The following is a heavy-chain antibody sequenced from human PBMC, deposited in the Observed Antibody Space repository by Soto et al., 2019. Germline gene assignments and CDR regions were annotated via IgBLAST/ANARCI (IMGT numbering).Heavy chain of an antibody. J-gene: IGHJ4*02. CDR1: GGTFSSYA. V-gene: IGHV1-69*13. Sequence: ASVKVSCKASGGTFSSYAISWVRQAPGQGLEWMGGIIPIFGTANYAQKFQGRVTITADESTSTAYMELSSLRSEDTAVYYFARAPGLKIQLWFLWGQGTLVTVSS. CDR3: ARAPGLKIQLWFL. CDR2: IIPIFGTA. D-gene: IGHD5-18*01.